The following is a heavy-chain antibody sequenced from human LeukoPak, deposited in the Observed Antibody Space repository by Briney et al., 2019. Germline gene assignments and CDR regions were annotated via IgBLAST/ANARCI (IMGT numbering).Heavy chain of an antibody. CDR2: INPNSGGT. CDR3: ARVYGDHYGSGVIDY. J-gene: IGHJ4*02. CDR1: GYTFTSYY. V-gene: IGHV1-2*02. D-gene: IGHD3-10*01. Sequence: ASVKVSCKASGYTFTSYYMHWVRQAPGQGLEWMGWINPNSGGTNYAQKFQGRVTMTRDTSITTAYMELSRLRSDDTAVYYCARVYGDHYGSGVIDYWGQGTLVTVSS.